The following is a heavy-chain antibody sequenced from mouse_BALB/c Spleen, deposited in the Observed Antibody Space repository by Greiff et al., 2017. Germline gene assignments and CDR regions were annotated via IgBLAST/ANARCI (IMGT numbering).Heavy chain of an antibody. J-gene: IGHJ4*01. CDR3: TRDRGKRDAMDY. Sequence: EVQGVESGGGLVKPGGSLKLSCAASGFTFSSYTMSWVRQTPEKRLEWVATISSGGSYTYYPDSVKGRFTISRDNAKNTLYLQMSSLKSEDTAMYYCTRDRGKRDAMDYWGQGTSVTVSS. CDR2: ISSGGSYT. V-gene: IGHV5-6-4*01. D-gene: IGHD2-1*01. CDR1: GFTFSSYT.